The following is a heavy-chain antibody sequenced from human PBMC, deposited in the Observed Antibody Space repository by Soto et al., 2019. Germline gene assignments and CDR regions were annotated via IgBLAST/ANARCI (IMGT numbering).Heavy chain of an antibody. Sequence: SETLSLTCTVSGGSVSSGSYYWSWIRQPPGKGLEWIGYIHYSGSTNYNPSLKSRVTISVDTSKNQFSLKLSSVTAADTAVYYCARDRGYSGYDEYYFDYWGQGTLVTVSS. D-gene: IGHD5-12*01. CDR2: IHYSGST. J-gene: IGHJ4*02. CDR3: ARDRGYSGYDEYYFDY. CDR1: GGSVSSGSYY. V-gene: IGHV4-61*01.